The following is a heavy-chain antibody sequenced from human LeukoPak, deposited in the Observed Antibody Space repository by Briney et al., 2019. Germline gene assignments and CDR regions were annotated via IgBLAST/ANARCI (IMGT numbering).Heavy chain of an antibody. V-gene: IGHV1-2*06. CDR2: INPSNGAT. CDR1: GYTFTGYY. D-gene: IGHD6-19*01. Sequence: ASVKVSCKASGYTFTGYYMHWLRQAPGQGLEWMGRINPSNGATNFAQKFQGRVTMTRDTSISTAYMELSRLRSDDTAMYYCARMSSGWAQHDFDYWGQGTLVTVSS. J-gene: IGHJ4*02. CDR3: ARMSSGWAQHDFDY.